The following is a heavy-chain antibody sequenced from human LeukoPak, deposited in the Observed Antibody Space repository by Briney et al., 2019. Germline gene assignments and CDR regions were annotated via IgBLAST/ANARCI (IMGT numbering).Heavy chain of an antibody. V-gene: IGHV3-23*01. D-gene: IGHD2-15*01. Sequence: GGSLRLSCADSVFTLSIYAMSWVHQAPGKGLAWVSGLNEDGGYTYYADSVKGRFTISRDNSENTLYLQMSSLRAEDTAIYYCVRDFSCSGGSCPLFDSWGQGTLVSVSS. CDR3: VRDFSCSGGSCPLFDS. CDR1: VFTLSIYA. CDR2: LNEDGGYT. J-gene: IGHJ4*02.